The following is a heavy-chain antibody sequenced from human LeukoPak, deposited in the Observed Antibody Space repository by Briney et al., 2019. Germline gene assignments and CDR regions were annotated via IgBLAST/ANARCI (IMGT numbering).Heavy chain of an antibody. CDR3: ARLAVAGAFDI. D-gene: IGHD6-19*01. J-gene: IGHJ3*02. Sequence: PGGSLRLSCAASGFTFSSYSMNWVRQAPRKGLGWVSSISSSSSYIYYADSVKGRFTISRDNAKNSLYLQMNSLRAEDTAVYYCARLAVAGAFDIWGQGTMVTVSS. CDR2: ISSSSSYI. CDR1: GFTFSSYS. V-gene: IGHV3-21*01.